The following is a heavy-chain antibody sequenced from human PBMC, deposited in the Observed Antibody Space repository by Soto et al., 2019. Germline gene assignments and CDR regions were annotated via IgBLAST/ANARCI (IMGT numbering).Heavy chain of an antibody. D-gene: IGHD2-15*01. Sequence: QVQLVQSGAEVKKPGSSVKVSCKASGGTFSSYTISWVRQAPGQGLEWMGRIIPILGIANYAQKFQGRVTNTADKSTSKAYRELSSLRSEDTAVYYCARKYCSGGSCSGQTSYYYGMDVWGQGTTVTVSS. V-gene: IGHV1-69*02. CDR3: ARKYCSGGSCSGQTSYYYGMDV. CDR2: IIPILGIA. CDR1: GGTFSSYT. J-gene: IGHJ6*02.